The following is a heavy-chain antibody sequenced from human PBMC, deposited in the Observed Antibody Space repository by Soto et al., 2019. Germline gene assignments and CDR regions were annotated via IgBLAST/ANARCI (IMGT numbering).Heavy chain of an antibody. J-gene: IGHJ6*03. Sequence: DVQLVESGGGLVQPGRSLRLSCAASGFTFDDYAMHCVRQAPGKGLEWVAGISWNSGSIGYADSVKGRFTISRDNAKNSLHLQMNSLGAEDTALYYCAKGVGVATIWYYDYMDVWGKGTTVTVSS. V-gene: IGHV3-9*01. CDR3: AKGVGVATIWYYDYMDV. D-gene: IGHD5-12*01. CDR1: GFTFDDYA. CDR2: ISWNSGSI.